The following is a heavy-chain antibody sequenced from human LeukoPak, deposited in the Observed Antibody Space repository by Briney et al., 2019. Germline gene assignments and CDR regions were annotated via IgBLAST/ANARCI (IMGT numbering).Heavy chain of an antibody. CDR1: GFTFSNYR. D-gene: IGHD3-9*01. CDR3: ARDKADYDVLSN. J-gene: IGHJ4*02. CDR2: INSDGSST. V-gene: IGHV3-74*01. Sequence: GGSLRLSCAASGFTFSNYRMHWVRQAPGEGLVWDSRINSDGSSTSYADSVKGRFTISRDNAKNTLYLQMNSLRAEDTAVYYCARDKADYDVLSNWGQGTLVTVSS.